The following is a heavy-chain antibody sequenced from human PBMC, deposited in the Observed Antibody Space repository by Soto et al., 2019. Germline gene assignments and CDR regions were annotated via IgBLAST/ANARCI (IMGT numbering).Heavy chain of an antibody. CDR1: GGSISSYY. J-gene: IGHJ5*02. CDR3: ARGTVRGVIMVDWFDP. D-gene: IGHD3-10*01. CDR2: IYYSGST. Sequence: SETLSLTCTVSGGSISSYYWSWIRQPPGKGLEWIGYIYYSGSTNYNPSLKSRVAISVDTSKNQFSLKLSSVTAADTAAYYCARGTVRGVIMVDWFDPWGQGTLVTVSS. V-gene: IGHV4-59*01.